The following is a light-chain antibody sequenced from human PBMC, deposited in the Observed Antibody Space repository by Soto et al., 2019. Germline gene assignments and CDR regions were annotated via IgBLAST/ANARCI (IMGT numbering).Light chain of an antibody. CDR3: QQYGSSPRT. CDR1: QSVSSSY. Sequence: IVLTQSPATLSSSPGERATLSCGASQSVSSSYVAWYQHKPGLAPRLLIHDTSSRAIGIPDRFSGSKSGTNFTLTIRRMEPEDFAVYYCQQYGSSPRTFGQGTKVDIK. V-gene: IGKV3D-20*01. CDR2: DTS. J-gene: IGKJ1*01.